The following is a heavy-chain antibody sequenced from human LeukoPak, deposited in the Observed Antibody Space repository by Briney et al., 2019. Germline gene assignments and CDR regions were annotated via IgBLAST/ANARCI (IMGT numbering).Heavy chain of an antibody. J-gene: IGHJ4*02. Sequence: PGGSLRLSCAASGFTFSSYAMSWVRQAPGKGLEWVSAISGSGGSTYYADSVKGRFTISRDNSKNTLYLQMNSLRAEDTAVYYCAKVPDDIAVAGTGREPGYYWGQGTLVTASS. CDR2: ISGSGGST. CDR3: AKVPDDIAVAGTGREPGYY. D-gene: IGHD6-19*01. CDR1: GFTFSSYA. V-gene: IGHV3-23*01.